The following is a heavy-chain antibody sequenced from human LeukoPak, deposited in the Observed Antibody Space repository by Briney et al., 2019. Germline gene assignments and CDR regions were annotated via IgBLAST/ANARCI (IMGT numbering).Heavy chain of an antibody. CDR2: ISVYNGNT. V-gene: IGHV1-18*01. CDR3: AREGFYTSSWSAYDY. J-gene: IGHJ4*02. Sequence: GASVKVSCKASGYTFTSYGISWVRQAPGQGLEWVGWISVYNGNTKYAQNFQGRATVTTDTSTSTAYMELRSLRSDDTALYYCAREGFYTSSWSAYDYWGQGTLVTVSS. CDR1: GYTFTSYG. D-gene: IGHD6-13*01.